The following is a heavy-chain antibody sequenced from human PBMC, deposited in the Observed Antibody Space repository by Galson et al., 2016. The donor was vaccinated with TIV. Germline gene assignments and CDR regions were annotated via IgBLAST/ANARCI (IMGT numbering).Heavy chain of an antibody. V-gene: IGHV3-21*01. Sequence: SLRLSCAGFGFPFIFYGLNWVRQAPGKGLEWIPSVSSSGRVMYYADSVRGRFTISKDNAKNSLTLQMTSLRADDTAVYYCARVKVDGEYSFGAFEFWGQGTQVTVSS. CDR2: VSSSGRVM. CDR1: GFPFIFYG. J-gene: IGHJ4*02. D-gene: IGHD5-18*01. CDR3: ARVKVDGEYSFGAFEF.